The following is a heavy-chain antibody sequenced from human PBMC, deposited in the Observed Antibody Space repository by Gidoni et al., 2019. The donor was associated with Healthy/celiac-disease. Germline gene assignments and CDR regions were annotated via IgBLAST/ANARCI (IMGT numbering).Heavy chain of an antibody. Sequence: EVQLLESGGGLVQPGGSLRLSCAASGFTFSSYAMSWVRQAPGKGLEWVSAIRGSGGSTYYADSVKGRFTISRDNSKNTLYLQMNSLRAEDTAVYYCAKDYGLVGSGYYYVFDYWGQGTLVTVSS. CDR1: GFTFSSYA. J-gene: IGHJ4*02. D-gene: IGHD3-22*01. V-gene: IGHV3-23*01. CDR3: AKDYGLVGSGYYYVFDY. CDR2: IRGSGGST.